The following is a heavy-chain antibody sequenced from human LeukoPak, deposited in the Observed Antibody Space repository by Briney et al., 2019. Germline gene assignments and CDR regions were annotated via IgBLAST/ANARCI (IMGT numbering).Heavy chain of an antibody. V-gene: IGHV4-34*01. Sequence: KPSETLSLTCAVYGGSFSGYYWSWIRQPPAKGLEWIGEINHSGSTNYNPSLKSRVTISVDTSKNQFSLKLSSVTAADTAVYYCARRSRYSNYYFDYWGQGTLVTVSS. D-gene: IGHD4-11*01. CDR1: GGSFSGYY. J-gene: IGHJ4*02. CDR2: INHSGST. CDR3: ARRSRYSNYYFDY.